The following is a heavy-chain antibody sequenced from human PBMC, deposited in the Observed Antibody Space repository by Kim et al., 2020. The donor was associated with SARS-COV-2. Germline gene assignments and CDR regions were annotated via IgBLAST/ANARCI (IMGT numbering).Heavy chain of an antibody. CDR3: TRDVDIVELEGNYYYYGMDV. Sequence: GGSLRLSCTASGFTFGDYAMSWVRQAPGKGLEWVGFIRSKAYGGTTEYAASVKGRFTISRDDSKSIAYLQMNSLKTEDTAVYYCTRDVDIVELEGNYYYYGMDVWGQGTTVTVSS. CDR2: IRSKAYGGTT. V-gene: IGHV3-49*04. CDR1: GFTFGDYA. D-gene: IGHD5-12*01. J-gene: IGHJ6*02.